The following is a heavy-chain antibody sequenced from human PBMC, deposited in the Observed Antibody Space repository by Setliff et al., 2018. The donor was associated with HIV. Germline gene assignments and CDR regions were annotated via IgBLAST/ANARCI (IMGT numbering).Heavy chain of an antibody. V-gene: IGHV4-34*01. CDR3: AREPAYYYDSSGRYFDY. D-gene: IGHD3-22*01. Sequence: PSETLSLTCAVSGGSFSGYYWSWIRQPPGKGLEWIGEINHSGSTNYNPSLKSRVTISVDTSKNQFSLKLSSVAAADTAVYYCAREPAYYYDSSGRYFDYWGQGTLVTVSS. J-gene: IGHJ4*02. CDR2: INHSGST. CDR1: GGSFSGYY.